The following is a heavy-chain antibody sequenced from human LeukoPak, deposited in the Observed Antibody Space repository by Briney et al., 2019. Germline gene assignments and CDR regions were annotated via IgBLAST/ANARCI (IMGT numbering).Heavy chain of an antibody. V-gene: IGHV4-59*01. CDR3: ARDRDYGMDV. CDR1: GGSISSYY. J-gene: IGHJ6*02. Sequence: PSGTLSLTCTVSGGSISSYYWSWIRQPPGKGLEWIGYIYYSGSTNYNPSLKSRVTISVDTSKNQFSLKLSSVTAADTAMYYCARDRDYGMDVWGQGTTVTVSS. CDR2: IYYSGST.